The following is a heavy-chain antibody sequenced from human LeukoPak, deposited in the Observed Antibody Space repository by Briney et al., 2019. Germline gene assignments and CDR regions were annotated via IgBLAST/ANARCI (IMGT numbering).Heavy chain of an antibody. D-gene: IGHD3-3*01. J-gene: IGHJ4*02. CDR1: GFTFSSYG. CDR3: AKGFVVLEWLLYDY. V-gene: IGHV3-30*02. Sequence: PGGSLRLSCAASGFTFSSYGMHWVRQAPGKGLEWVALIRCDGSNKYYADSVKGRVTVSRDNSKNTLDLQMNILRAEDTAVCYWAKGFVVLEWLLYDYWGQGTLVTVSS. CDR2: IRCDGSNK.